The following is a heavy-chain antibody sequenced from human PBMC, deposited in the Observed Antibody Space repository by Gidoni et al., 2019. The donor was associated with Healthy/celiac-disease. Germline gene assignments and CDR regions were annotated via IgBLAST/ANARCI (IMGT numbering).Heavy chain of an antibody. CDR1: GFTVSSNY. V-gene: IGHV3-66*01. CDR3: AREIVGVVPAAGYGMDV. D-gene: IGHD2-2*01. Sequence: EVQLVASGGGLVQPGGSLSLSCAAAGFTVSSNYMSWVRQAPGKGLEWVSVIYSGGSTYYADSVKGRFTISRDNSKNTLYLQMNSLRAEDTAVYYCAREIVGVVPAAGYGMDVWGQGTTVTVSS. J-gene: IGHJ6*02. CDR2: IYSGGST.